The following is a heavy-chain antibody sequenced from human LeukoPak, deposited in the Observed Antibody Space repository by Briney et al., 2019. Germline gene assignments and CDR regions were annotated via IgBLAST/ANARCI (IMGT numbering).Heavy chain of an antibody. D-gene: IGHD3-22*01. CDR3: ARGPPNGHDDSSGYYVPACFEN. V-gene: IGHV1-46*01. CDR1: GYTFTSYY. J-gene: IGHJ4*02. Sequence: ASVKVSCKASGYTFTSYYMHWVRQAPGQGLEWMGIINPSGGSTSYAQKFQGRVTMTRDMSTSTDYMELSSLRSEDTAVYYCARGPPNGHDDSSGYYVPACFENWGQGTLVTVSS. CDR2: INPSGGST.